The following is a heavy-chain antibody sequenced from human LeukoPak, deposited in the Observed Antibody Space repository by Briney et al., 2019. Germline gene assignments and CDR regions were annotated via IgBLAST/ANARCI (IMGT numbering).Heavy chain of an antibody. D-gene: IGHD6-19*01. CDR3: ATAGYSSGWSIMGGGY. Sequence: SVKVSCKASGGSFSSDAISWVRQAPGQGLEWMGGIIPTFGTPDYAQKFLGRVTITTDESTSTAYMELKNVTSGDTAVYYCATAGYSSGWSIMGGGYWGQGTLVTVSS. CDR1: GGSFSSDA. CDR2: IIPTFGTP. J-gene: IGHJ4*02. V-gene: IGHV1-69*05.